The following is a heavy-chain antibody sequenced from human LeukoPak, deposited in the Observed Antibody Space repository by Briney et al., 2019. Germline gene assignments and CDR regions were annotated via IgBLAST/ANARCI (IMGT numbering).Heavy chain of an antibody. CDR2: ISNSGSTI. CDR1: GFTFSAYY. D-gene: IGHD3-10*01. CDR3: ARDKYYYGSGSYYGYMDV. J-gene: IGHJ6*03. V-gene: IGHV3-11*01. Sequence: GGSLTLSCAASGFTFSAYYMSWIRQAPGKGLEWVSYISNSGSTIYYADSVKGRFSISRDNAKNSLYLQMNSLRAEDTAVYYCARDKYYYGSGSYYGYMDVWGKGTTVTVSS.